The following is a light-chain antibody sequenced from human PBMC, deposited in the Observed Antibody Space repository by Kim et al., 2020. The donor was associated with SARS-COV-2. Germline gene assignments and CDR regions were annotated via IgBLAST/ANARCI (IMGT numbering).Light chain of an antibody. V-gene: IGLV1-40*01. CDR1: GATTGAIYD. CDR3: QSDDSRLTGPV. Sequence: SVTLSCTGNGATTGAIYDLHWTHNLPGTPPNLLIYANRNRPSGVPDRFSGSKSGTSASLAITGLQADDEGDFYCQSDDSRLTGPVFGTGTKVTVL. J-gene: IGLJ1*01. CDR2: ANR.